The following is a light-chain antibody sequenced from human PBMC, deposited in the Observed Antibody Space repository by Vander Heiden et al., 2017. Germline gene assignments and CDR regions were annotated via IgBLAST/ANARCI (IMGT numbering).Light chain of an antibody. CDR1: SSDVGRYNY. V-gene: IGLV2-14*03. CDR3: SSYTISNTWV. CDR2: DVS. Sequence: QSALTQPASVSGSPGQSTTISCTGTSSDVGRYNYVSWYQQHPGKAPKFMIYDVSNRPSGVSNRFSGSKSGNTASLAISGLQAEDEADYYCSSYTISNTWVFGGGTKLTVL. J-gene: IGLJ3*02.